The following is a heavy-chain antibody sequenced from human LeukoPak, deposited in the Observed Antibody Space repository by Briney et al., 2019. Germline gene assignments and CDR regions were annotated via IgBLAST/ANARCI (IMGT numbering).Heavy chain of an antibody. CDR1: GFTFSYYN. CDR3: ARVQLWSDY. J-gene: IGHJ4*02. V-gene: IGHV3-69-1*01. D-gene: IGHD5-18*01. CDR2: ISSSNTI. Sequence: EGSLRLSCAASGFTFSYYNMNWVRQAPGKGLEWVSYISSSNTIYYADSVKGRFTISRDNAKNSLYLQMNSLRAEDTAVYYCARVQLWSDYWGQGTLVTVSS.